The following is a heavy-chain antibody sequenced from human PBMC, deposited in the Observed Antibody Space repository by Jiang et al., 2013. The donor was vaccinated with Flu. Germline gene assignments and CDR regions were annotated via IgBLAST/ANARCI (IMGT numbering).Heavy chain of an antibody. CDR2: TYYRSKWYS. Sequence: LTCAISGDSVSSNNAAWNWIRQSPSRGLEWLGRTYYRSKWYSDYAIFVKSRITINPDTSKNQFSLQLNSVTPEDAAVYFCARDFRAVAGTGYDYYGMDVWGQGTTVTVSS. J-gene: IGHJ6*02. V-gene: IGHV6-1*01. CDR3: ARDFRAVAGTGYDYYGMDV. D-gene: IGHD6-19*01. CDR1: GDSVSSNNAA.